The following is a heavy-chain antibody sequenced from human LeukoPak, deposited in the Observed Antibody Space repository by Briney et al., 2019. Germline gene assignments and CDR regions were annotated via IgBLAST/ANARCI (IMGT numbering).Heavy chain of an antibody. V-gene: IGHV1-24*01. D-gene: IGHD6-19*01. CDR3: ATAAQWLGQDWFDP. CDR1: GYTLTELS. J-gene: IGHJ5*02. Sequence: GASVKVSCKVSGYTLTELSMYWVRQAPGKGLEWMGGFDPEDGETIYAQNFQGRVTMTEDTSTDTAYMELSSLRSEDTAVYYCATAAQWLGQDWFDPWGQGTLVTVSS. CDR2: FDPEDGET.